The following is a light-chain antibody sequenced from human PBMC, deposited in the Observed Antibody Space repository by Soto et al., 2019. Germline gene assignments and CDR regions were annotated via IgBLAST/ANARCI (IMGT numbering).Light chain of an antibody. J-gene: IGLJ2*01. CDR3: QSYDSSRGGVL. CDR2: GNN. Sequence: QSVLTQPPSVSGAPGQRVTISCTGSSSNIGAGYDVHWYQQLPGTSPKLLIYGNNNRPSGVPDRFSGSRSGTSASLANTGLQAEEEADYYGQSYDSSRGGVLFGGGTKVTVL. V-gene: IGLV1-40*01. CDR1: SSNIGAGYD.